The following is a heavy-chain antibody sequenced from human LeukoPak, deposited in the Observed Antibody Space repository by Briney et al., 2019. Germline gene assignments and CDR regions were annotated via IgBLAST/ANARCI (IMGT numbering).Heavy chain of an antibody. CDR1: GFTFSSYS. Sequence: PGGSLRLSCAASGFTFSSYSMNWVRQASGKGLEWVSSISSSSSYIYYADSVKGRFTISRDNAKNSLYLQMNSLRAEDTAVYYRARGDYSGYDPFDYWGQGTLVTVSS. CDR3: ARGDYSGYDPFDY. J-gene: IGHJ4*02. CDR2: ISSSSSYI. V-gene: IGHV3-21*01. D-gene: IGHD5-12*01.